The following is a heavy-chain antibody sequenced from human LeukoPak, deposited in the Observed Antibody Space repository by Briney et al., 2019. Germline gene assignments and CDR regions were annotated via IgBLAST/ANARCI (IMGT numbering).Heavy chain of an antibody. CDR1: GFTISSYC. Sequence: GGSLTLSCAASGFTISSYCMSWVRQAPGKGLEWVANMKYDGSEKYYVDSVKGRFTISRDNAKNSLYLQMNSLRAEDTAVYYCARDIEAAGLFLDYWGQGTLVTVSS. D-gene: IGHD6-13*01. CDR2: MKYDGSEK. V-gene: IGHV3-7*01. CDR3: ARDIEAAGLFLDY. J-gene: IGHJ4*02.